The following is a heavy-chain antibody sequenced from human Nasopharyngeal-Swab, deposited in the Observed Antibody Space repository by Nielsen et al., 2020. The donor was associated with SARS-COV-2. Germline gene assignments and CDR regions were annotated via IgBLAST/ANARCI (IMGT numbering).Heavy chain of an antibody. V-gene: IGHV3-23*03. CDR1: GFTFSSYA. CDR2: IYSGGSGT. J-gene: IGHJ4*02. Sequence: GESLKISCAASGFTFSSYAMSWVRQAPGKGLEWVSVIYSGGSGTYYADSVKGRFTISRDNSKNTLYLQMNSLRAEDTAVYYCAKGGYSGYDSLDYWGQGTLVTVSS. D-gene: IGHD5-12*01. CDR3: AKGGYSGYDSLDY.